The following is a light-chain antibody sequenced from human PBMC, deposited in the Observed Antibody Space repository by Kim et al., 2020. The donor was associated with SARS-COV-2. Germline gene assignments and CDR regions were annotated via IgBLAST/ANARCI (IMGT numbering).Light chain of an antibody. CDR2: YDS. CDR3: QVWDSSSDHWV. Sequence: AHGKPARISCGGDKIGSKSVPWYQQKPGQAPVLVIYYDSDRPSGIPERFSGSNAGNTATLTISRVEAGDEADYYCQVWDSSSDHWVFGGGTQLTVL. V-gene: IGLV3-21*04. CDR1: KIGSKS. J-gene: IGLJ3*02.